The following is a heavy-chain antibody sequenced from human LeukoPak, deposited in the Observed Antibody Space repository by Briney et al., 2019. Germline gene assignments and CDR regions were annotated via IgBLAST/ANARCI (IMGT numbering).Heavy chain of an antibody. J-gene: IGHJ5*02. CDR1: GDSISSSSYY. D-gene: IGHD6-19*01. CDR3: ARSAPIAVAGYFDP. Sequence: SETLSLTCSVSGDSISSSSYYWGWIRQPPGKGLECIGSFSYTGSTYYNPSLKSRVTISVDTSKNQFSLKLSSVTAADTAVYYCARSAPIAVAGYFDPWGQGTLVTVSS. V-gene: IGHV4-39*07. CDR2: FSYTGST.